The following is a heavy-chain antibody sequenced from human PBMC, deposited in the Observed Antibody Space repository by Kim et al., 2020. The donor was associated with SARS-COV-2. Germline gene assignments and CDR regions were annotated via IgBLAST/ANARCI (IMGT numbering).Heavy chain of an antibody. V-gene: IGHV6-1*01. Sequence: WYNDYAVSMKSRMIINPDTSKNQFSLQLNSVTPEDTAVHFCARSLGLLDYWGQGTLVTVSS. D-gene: IGHD2-21*01. CDR3: ARSLGLLDY. J-gene: IGHJ4*02. CDR2: WYN.